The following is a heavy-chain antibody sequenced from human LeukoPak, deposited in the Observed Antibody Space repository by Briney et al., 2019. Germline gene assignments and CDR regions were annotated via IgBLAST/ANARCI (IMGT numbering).Heavy chain of an antibody. CDR1: GFTFSSYE. D-gene: IGHD3-22*01. CDR2: ISSSGSTI. J-gene: IGHJ4*02. Sequence: GGSLRLSCAASGFTFSSYEMNWVRQAPGKGLEWVSYISSSGSTIYYADSVKGRFTISRDNAKNTLYLEMNSLRAEDTAVYYCARAVYDSKDYWGQGTLVTVSS. V-gene: IGHV3-48*03. CDR3: ARAVYDSKDY.